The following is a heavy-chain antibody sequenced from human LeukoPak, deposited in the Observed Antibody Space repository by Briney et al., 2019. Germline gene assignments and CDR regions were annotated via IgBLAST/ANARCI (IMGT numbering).Heavy chain of an antibody. CDR2: ISNHNGNT. CDR3: TRGVALATVYYFDF. D-gene: IGHD3-10*01. V-gene: IGHV1-18*01. CDR1: GYTFTSYG. Sequence: ASVKVSCKASGYTFTSYGISWVRQAPGQGLEWMGWISNHNGNTKYAQKFQDRITVTTETSTGTASMELRSLKPDDTGIYYCTRGVALATVYYFDFWGRGTQVTVAS. J-gene: IGHJ4*02.